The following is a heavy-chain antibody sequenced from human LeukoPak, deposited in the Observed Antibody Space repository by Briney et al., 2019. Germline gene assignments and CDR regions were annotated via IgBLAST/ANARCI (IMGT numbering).Heavy chain of an antibody. CDR1: GGSISSGGYS. Sequence: PSQTLSLTCAVSGGSISSGGYSWSWIRQPPGKGLEWIGYIYHSGSTYYNPSLKSRVTISVDRSKNQFSLKLSSVTAADTAVYYCARGWGYCSGGSCNHRSPYYFDYWGQGTLVTVSS. D-gene: IGHD2-15*01. CDR2: IYHSGST. V-gene: IGHV4-30-2*01. CDR3: ARGWGYCSGGSCNHRSPYYFDY. J-gene: IGHJ4*02.